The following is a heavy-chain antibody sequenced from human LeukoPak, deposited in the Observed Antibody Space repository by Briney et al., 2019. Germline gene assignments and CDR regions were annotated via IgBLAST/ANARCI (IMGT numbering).Heavy chain of an antibody. CDR2: IYYSGST. D-gene: IGHD3-3*01. Sequence: PSQTLSLTCTVSGVSISSGGYYWSWIRQHPGKGLEWIGYIYYSGSTYYNPSLKSRVTISVDTSKNQFSLKLSSVTAADTAVYYCARTGLRFLEWSDNWFDPWGQGTLVTVSS. J-gene: IGHJ5*02. V-gene: IGHV4-31*03. CDR1: GVSISSGGYY. CDR3: ARTGLRFLEWSDNWFDP.